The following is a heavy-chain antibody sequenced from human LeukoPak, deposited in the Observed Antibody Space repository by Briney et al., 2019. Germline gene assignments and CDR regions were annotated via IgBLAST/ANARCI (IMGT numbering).Heavy chain of an antibody. J-gene: IGHJ4*02. CDR3: ARAKDNTIFGVVIPY. D-gene: IGHD3-3*01. Sequence: PGGSLRLSCAASGFTFSSYSMNWVRQAPGKGLEWVPSISSSSSYIYYADSVKGRFTISGDNAKNSLYLQMNSLRAEDTAVYYCARAKDNTIFGVVIPYWGQGTLVTVSS. CDR2: ISSSSSYI. V-gene: IGHV3-21*01. CDR1: GFTFSSYS.